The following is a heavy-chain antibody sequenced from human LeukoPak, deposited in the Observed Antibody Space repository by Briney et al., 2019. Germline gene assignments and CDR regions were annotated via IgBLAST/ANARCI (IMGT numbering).Heavy chain of an antibody. J-gene: IGHJ4*02. Sequence: PSETLSLTCTVSGGSNSTYYWSWIRQPPGKGLEWIGYIFYSGSTDYNPSLKSRVIISVDTSKNQFSLKLSSVTAADTAVYYCARTTKGGGSYYFGYWGQGTLVTVSS. CDR2: IFYSGST. CDR1: GGSNSTYY. D-gene: IGHD1-26*01. CDR3: ARTTKGGGSYYFGY. V-gene: IGHV4-59*01.